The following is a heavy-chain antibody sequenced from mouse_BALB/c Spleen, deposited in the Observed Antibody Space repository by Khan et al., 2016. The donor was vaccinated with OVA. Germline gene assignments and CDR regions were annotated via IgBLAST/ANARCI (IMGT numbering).Heavy chain of an antibody. CDR3: TRHGYVAWFTY. Sequence: QLVESGPELMKPGASVKISCKASGYSFTSYYLHWVMQSHGESLEWIGYVDPFSGGTTYNQKFKGKATLTVDKSSSTAYMHLSNLTSEDSAVYYCTRHGYVAWFTYWGQGTLVTVSA. CDR1: GYSFTSYY. D-gene: IGHD2-2*01. CDR2: VDPFSGGT. J-gene: IGHJ3*01. V-gene: IGHV1S135*01.